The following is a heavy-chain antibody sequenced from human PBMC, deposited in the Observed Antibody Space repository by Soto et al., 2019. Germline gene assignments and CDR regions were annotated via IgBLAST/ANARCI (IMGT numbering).Heavy chain of an antibody. D-gene: IGHD1-20*01. V-gene: IGHV1-8*02. J-gene: IGHJ4*02. Sequence: QVQLMQSGAEVRKPGASVKVSCKASGYTFTDYDINWVRQATGQGLEWLGWMTHKSGYTGYAQKFQGRVTLTRDTSRGTAYMEVRSLTAEDTVLYYCTRNLYNTGDFDHWGQGTLVTVSS. CDR2: MTHKSGYT. CDR3: TRNLYNTGDFDH. CDR1: GYTFTDYD.